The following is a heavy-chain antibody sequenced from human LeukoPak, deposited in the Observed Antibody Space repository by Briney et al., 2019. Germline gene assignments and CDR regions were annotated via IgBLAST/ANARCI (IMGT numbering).Heavy chain of an antibody. Sequence: GGSLRLSCAASGFTFSSDWMSWVRQAPGKGLEWVANIKQDGSEKYYVDSVKGRFTISRDNAKNSLYLQMNSLRAEDTAVYYCARDEEGDILTGYVDYWGQGTLVTVSS. CDR1: GFTFSSDW. D-gene: IGHD3-9*01. J-gene: IGHJ4*02. CDR3: ARDEEGDILTGYVDY. V-gene: IGHV3-7*01. CDR2: IKQDGSEK.